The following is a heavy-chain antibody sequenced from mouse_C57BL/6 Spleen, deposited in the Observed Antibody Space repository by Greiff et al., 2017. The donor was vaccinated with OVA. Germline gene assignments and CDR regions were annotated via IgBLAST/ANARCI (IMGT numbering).Heavy chain of an antibody. V-gene: IGHV1-82*01. J-gene: IGHJ2*01. Sequence: VQLQQSGPELVKPGASVKISCKASGYAFSSSWMNWVKQRPGKGLEWIGRIYPGDGDTNYNGKFKGKATLTADKSSSTSYMQLSSLTSEDSAVYFFSRCGCSRYIDYWGQGTTLTVSS. CDR2: IYPGDGDT. D-gene: IGHD1-3*01. CDR1: GYAFSSSW. CDR3: SRCGCSRYIDY.